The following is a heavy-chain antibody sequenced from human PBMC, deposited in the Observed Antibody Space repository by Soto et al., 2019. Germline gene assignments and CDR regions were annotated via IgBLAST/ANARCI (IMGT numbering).Heavy chain of an antibody. V-gene: IGHV4-39*01. CDR2: IYYSGST. D-gene: IGHD4-17*01. Sequence: SETLSLTCTVSGGSISSSSYYWGWIRQPPGKGLEWIGSIYYSGSTYYNPSLKSRVTISVDTSKNQFSLKLSSVTAADTAVYYCAIPFHTVTTALWGQGTLVTVSS. CDR3: AIPFHTVTTAL. CDR1: GGSISSSSYY. J-gene: IGHJ4*02.